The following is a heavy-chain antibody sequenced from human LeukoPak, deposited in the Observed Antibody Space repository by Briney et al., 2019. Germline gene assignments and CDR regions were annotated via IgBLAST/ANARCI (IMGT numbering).Heavy chain of an antibody. V-gene: IGHV1-69*04. CDR3: ARDSAGDFWSGSDY. J-gene: IGHJ4*02. Sequence: SVKVSCKASGGTFSSYAISLVRQAPGQGLEWMGRIIPILGIANYAQKFQGRVTITADKSTSTAYMELSSLRSEDTAVYYCARDSAGDFWSGSDYWGQGTLVTVSS. CDR1: GGTFSSYA. CDR2: IIPILGIA. D-gene: IGHD3-3*01.